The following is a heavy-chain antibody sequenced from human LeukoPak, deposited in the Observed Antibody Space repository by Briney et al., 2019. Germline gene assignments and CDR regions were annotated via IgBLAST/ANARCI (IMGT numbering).Heavy chain of an antibody. CDR1: GDSFSSSGSG. CDR2: TYYRSKLHN. Sequence: SQTLSLTCVVSGDSFSSSGSGWGWGRQCPWRGLEWLGRTYYRSKLHNDYAEGGKSLITINQDTSKNEFSLQLNSLTPDDTAVYYCARNLTPDFDYGGQGPLSPVS. CDR3: ARNLTPDFDY. V-gene: IGHV6-1*03. J-gene: IGHJ4*02.